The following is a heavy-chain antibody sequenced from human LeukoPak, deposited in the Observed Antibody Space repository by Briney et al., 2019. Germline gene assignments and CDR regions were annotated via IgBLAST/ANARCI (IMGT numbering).Heavy chain of an antibody. CDR3: ARGTPYYDILTGYFFDY. J-gene: IGHJ4*02. V-gene: IGHV3-30*03. CDR2: ISYDGSNK. CDR1: GFTFSSYG. Sequence: GGSLRLSCAASGFTFSSYGIHWVRQAPGKGLEWVAVISYDGSNKYYADSVKGRFTISRDNSKNTLYLQMNSLRAEDTAVYYCARGTPYYDILTGYFFDYWGQGTLVTVSS. D-gene: IGHD3-9*01.